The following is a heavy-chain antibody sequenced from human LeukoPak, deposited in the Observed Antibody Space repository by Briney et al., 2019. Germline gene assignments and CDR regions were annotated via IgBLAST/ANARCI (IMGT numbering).Heavy chain of an antibody. D-gene: IGHD3-10*01. CDR3: AKWEELYYFDY. CDR2: ISGNGGST. CDR1: GVTFSSYA. V-gene: IGHV3-23*01. J-gene: IGHJ4*02. Sequence: PGGSLRLSCAASGVTFSSYAMSWVRQAPGKGLEWVSAISGNGGSTYYADSLKGRFTISRDNSKNTLYLQMSSLRAEDTAVYYCAKWEELYYFDYWGQGTLVTVSS.